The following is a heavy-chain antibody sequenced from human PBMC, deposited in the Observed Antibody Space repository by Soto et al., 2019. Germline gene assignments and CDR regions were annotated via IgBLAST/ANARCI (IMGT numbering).Heavy chain of an antibody. Sequence: QVQLVESGGGVVQPGRSLRLSCAASGFTFSSYGMHWVRQAPGKGLEWVAVISYDGSNKYYADSVKGRFTISSDNSKNTLYLQMNSLRAEDTAVYYCAKDRLGELSLLDDYYYYGMDVWGQGTTVTVSS. CDR3: AKDRLGELSLLDDYYYYGMDV. J-gene: IGHJ6*02. V-gene: IGHV3-30*18. CDR1: GFTFSSYG. CDR2: ISYDGSNK. D-gene: IGHD3-16*02.